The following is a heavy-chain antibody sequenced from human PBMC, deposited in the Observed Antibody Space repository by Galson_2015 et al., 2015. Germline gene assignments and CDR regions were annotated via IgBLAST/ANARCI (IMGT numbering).Heavy chain of an antibody. Sequence: SLRLSCAASGFTFTNYAMTWVRQAPGKGLEWVSAVGGSGGATYYADSVKGRFTISRDNAKNSLYLQMKSLRADDTAVYYCARVSGGNRRFDYWGQGTLVTVSS. CDR2: VGGSGGAT. V-gene: IGHV3-23*01. J-gene: IGHJ4*02. CDR1: GFTFTNYA. D-gene: IGHD2-15*01. CDR3: ARVSGGNRRFDY.